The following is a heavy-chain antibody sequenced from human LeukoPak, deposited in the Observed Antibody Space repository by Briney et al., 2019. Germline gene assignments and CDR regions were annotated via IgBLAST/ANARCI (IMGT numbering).Heavy chain of an antibody. D-gene: IGHD2-15*01. Sequence: GGSLRLSCAGSGFTFSTYWMAWVRQAPGKGLEWVANINEDGSEKYYVDSVKGRFTISRDNGKNSVYLQMSSLRAEDTAIYSCAKDTWIVVAATSVLDYWGQGTLVTVSS. J-gene: IGHJ4*02. CDR1: GFTFSTYW. CDR2: INEDGSEK. V-gene: IGHV3-7*01. CDR3: AKDTWIVVAATSVLDY.